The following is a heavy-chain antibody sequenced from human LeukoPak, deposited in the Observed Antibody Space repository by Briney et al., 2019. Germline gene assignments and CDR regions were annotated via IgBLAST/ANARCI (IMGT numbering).Heavy chain of an antibody. Sequence: SVKVSCKASGGTFSSYAISWVRQAPGQGLEWMGGIIPIFGTANYAQRFQGRVTITADESTSTAYMELSSLRSEDTAVYYCVRVGATKAHWFDPWGQGTLVTVSS. J-gene: IGHJ5*02. D-gene: IGHD1-26*01. CDR1: GGTFSSYA. CDR3: VRVGATKAHWFDP. CDR2: IIPIFGTA. V-gene: IGHV1-69*13.